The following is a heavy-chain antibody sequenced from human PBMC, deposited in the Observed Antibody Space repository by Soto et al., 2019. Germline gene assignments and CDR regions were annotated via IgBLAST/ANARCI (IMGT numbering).Heavy chain of an antibody. CDR1: GYSISGGCY. Sequence: TSETLSLTCAVSGYSISGGCYWGWFREPPGKGLEWIGNIYHSGSIYYNPSLKSRVTISVDTSKNQFSLKLSSVTAADTAVYYCARAFYGGYAAYYYCMDVWGQGTMVAVSS. CDR2: IYHSGSI. J-gene: IGHJ6*02. D-gene: IGHD4-17*01. CDR3: ARAFYGGYAAYYYCMDV. V-gene: IGHV4-38-2*01.